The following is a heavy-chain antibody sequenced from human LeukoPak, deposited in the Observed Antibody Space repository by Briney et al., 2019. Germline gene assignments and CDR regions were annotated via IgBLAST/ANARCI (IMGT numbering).Heavy chain of an antibody. Sequence: ASVKVSCKASGYTFSSYSINWVRQAPGQGLAWLGWINTHNGDVKYTQKFQGRVTLTTDSSTGTAYMELRSLRSDDTGFYFCARGRAAADDFDLWGQGTLVTVSS. J-gene: IGHJ4*02. CDR1: GYTFSSYS. D-gene: IGHD6-13*01. V-gene: IGHV1-18*01. CDR3: ARGRAAADDFDL. CDR2: INTHNGDV.